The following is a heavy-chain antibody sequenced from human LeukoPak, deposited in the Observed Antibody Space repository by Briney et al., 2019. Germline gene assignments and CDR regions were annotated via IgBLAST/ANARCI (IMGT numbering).Heavy chain of an antibody. CDR3: ARGPPTAQYFQH. CDR1: GGSISSSSYY. D-gene: IGHD1-1*01. V-gene: IGHV4-39*07. Sequence: PSETLSLTCTVSGGSISSSSYYWGWIRQPPGKGLEWIGSIYYSGSTYYNPSLKSRVTISVDTSKNQLSLKLRSVTAADTAVYYCARGPPTAQYFQHWGQGTLVTVSS. J-gene: IGHJ1*01. CDR2: IYYSGST.